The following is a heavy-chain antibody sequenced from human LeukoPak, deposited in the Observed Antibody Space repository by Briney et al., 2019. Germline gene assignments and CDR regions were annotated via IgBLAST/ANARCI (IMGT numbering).Heavy chain of an antibody. CDR1: GFTFSSYS. CDR2: ISSSSSTI. D-gene: IGHD7-27*01. CDR3: ARDSITGDNSLDY. V-gene: IGHV3-48*04. Sequence: GGSLRLSCAASGFTFSSYSMNWVRQAPGKGLEWVSYISSSSSTIYYADSVKGRFTISRDNAKNTLYLQMNSLRAEDTAVYYCARDSITGDNSLDYWGRGTLVTVSS. J-gene: IGHJ4*02.